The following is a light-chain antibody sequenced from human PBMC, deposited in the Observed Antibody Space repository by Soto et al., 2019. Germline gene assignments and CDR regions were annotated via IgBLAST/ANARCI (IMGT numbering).Light chain of an antibody. J-gene: IGKJ4*01. CDR2: DAS. Sequence: AIQLTQSPSSLPASVGDRVIISCRASQGISSALAWYQQKPGRAPRLLIYDASSLQSGVPSRFSGSGSGTDFTLTISSLQPEDFATYYCQQFHSYAPTFGGGTKVEIK. CDR3: QQFHSYAPT. V-gene: IGKV1-13*02. CDR1: QGISSA.